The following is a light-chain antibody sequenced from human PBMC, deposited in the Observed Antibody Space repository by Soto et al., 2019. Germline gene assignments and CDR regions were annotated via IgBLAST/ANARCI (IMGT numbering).Light chain of an antibody. CDR3: NSYGSTSTRYV. CDR1: SSDVGGYNY. CDR2: EVS. J-gene: IGLJ1*01. Sequence: SALTQPASVSGSPGQSITISCTGTSSDVGGYNYVSWYQQHPGKAPKLMIYEVSNRPSGVSNRLSGSKSGNTASLTISGLQAEDEADYFCNSYGSTSTRYVFGTGTKVTVL. V-gene: IGLV2-14*01.